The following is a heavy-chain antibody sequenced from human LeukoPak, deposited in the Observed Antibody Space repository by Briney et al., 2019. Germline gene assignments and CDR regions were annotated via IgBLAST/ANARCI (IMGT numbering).Heavy chain of an antibody. V-gene: IGHV3-33*01. CDR2: IWYDGSKK. J-gene: IGHJ4*02. CDR1: GFIFSNYG. CDR3: ARGSSLGAFDY. D-gene: IGHD1-26*01. Sequence: PGGSLRLSCAASGFIFSNYGMHWVRQAPGKGLEWVAIIWYDGSKKYYAESVKGRFTISRDNSKNTVYLQVNSLRADDTAVYYCARGSSLGAFDYWGQGTLVTVSS.